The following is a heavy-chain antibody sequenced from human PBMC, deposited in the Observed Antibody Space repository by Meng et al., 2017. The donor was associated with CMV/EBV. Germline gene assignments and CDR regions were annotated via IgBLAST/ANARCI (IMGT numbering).Heavy chain of an antibody. V-gene: IGHV4-4*07. CDR3: ATSSTIIVAGDYYFDY. D-gene: IGHD3-22*01. CDR1: GGSISSYH. Sequence: QLNESCPGPGEPSAAPSLTCTGAGGSISSYHGSLIRPPAGKGLEWIGRIHTIGSTNYNPSLKSRVTMAVDTSKNQFSLKLSSCTAADTAVYYFATSSTIIVAGDYYFDYWGQGTLVTVSS. CDR2: IHTIGST. J-gene: IGHJ4*02.